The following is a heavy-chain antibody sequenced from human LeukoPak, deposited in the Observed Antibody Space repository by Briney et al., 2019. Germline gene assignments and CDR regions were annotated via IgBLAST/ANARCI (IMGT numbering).Heavy chain of an antibody. Sequence: PSEALSLTCTVSGGSISSSSYYWGWIRQPPGKGLEWIGSIYYSGSTCYNPSLKSRVTISVDTSKNQFSLKLSSVTAADTAVYYCASEESGSPYYRRYNWFDPWGQGTLVTVSS. V-gene: IGHV4-39*01. D-gene: IGHD1-26*01. J-gene: IGHJ5*02. CDR1: GGSISSSSYY. CDR3: ASEESGSPYYRRYNWFDP. CDR2: IYYSGST.